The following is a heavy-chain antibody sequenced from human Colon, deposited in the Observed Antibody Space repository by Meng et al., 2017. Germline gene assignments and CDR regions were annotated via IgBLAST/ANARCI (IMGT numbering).Heavy chain of an antibody. V-gene: IGHV4-31*03. CDR2: IYYSGSI. J-gene: IGHJ4*02. D-gene: IGHD2-2*02. Sequence: QVQLQESGPGLVKPSQTLSLACTVSGDSVTSGSYHWNWIRQPPGEGLEWIGYIYYSGSIYYNPSLKSRVTISVDTSKNQFSLKLSSVTAADTAVYYCARGLYHFDYWGQGTLVTVSS. CDR1: GDSVTSGSYH. CDR3: ARGLYHFDY.